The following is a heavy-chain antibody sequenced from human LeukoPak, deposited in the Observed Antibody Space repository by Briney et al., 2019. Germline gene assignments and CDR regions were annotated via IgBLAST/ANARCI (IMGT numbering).Heavy chain of an antibody. Sequence: ASVKVSCKVSGYTLTELSMHWVRQAPGQGLEWMGIINPSGGSTSYAQKFQGRVTMTRDTSTSTVYMELSSLRSEDTAVYYCARDRWAAMVSIDYWGQGTLVTVSS. D-gene: IGHD5-18*01. V-gene: IGHV1-46*01. CDR1: GYTLTELS. J-gene: IGHJ4*02. CDR2: INPSGGST. CDR3: ARDRWAAMVSIDY.